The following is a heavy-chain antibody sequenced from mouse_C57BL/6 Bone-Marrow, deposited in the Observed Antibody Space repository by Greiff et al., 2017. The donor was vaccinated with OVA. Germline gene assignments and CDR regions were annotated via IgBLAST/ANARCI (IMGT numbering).Heavy chain of an antibody. V-gene: IGHV1-80*01. CDR3: AITTVVPYFDY. D-gene: IGHD1-1*01. Sequence: QVQLQQSGAELVKPGASVKISCKASGYAFSSYWMNWVKQRPGKGLEWIGQIYPGDGDTYYNGKVKGKATLTADKSSSTAYMQLSSLTSEDSAVYFCAITTVVPYFDYWGQGTTLTVSS. J-gene: IGHJ2*01. CDR1: GYAFSSYW. CDR2: IYPGDGDT.